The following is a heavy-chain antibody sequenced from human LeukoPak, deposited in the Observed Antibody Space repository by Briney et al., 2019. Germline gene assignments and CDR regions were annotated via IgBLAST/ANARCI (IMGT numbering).Heavy chain of an antibody. CDR3: ATGEGYSSSIFDY. CDR1: GGSISSSNW. CDR2: IYHSGST. V-gene: IGHV4-4*02. D-gene: IGHD6-13*01. Sequence: KPSGTLSLTCAVSGGSISSSNWWSWVRQPPGKGLEWIGEIYHSGSTNYNPSLKSRVTISVDKSKNQFSLKLSSVTAADTAVYYCATGEGYSSSIFDYWGQGTLVTVSS. J-gene: IGHJ4*02.